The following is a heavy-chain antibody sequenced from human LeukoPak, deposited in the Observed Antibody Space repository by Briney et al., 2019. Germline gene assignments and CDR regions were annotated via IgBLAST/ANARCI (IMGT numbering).Heavy chain of an antibody. CDR1: GFTFSGFW. D-gene: IGHD4-23*01. CDR2: INSDGSEG. J-gene: IGHJ4*02. CDR3: ARGRPHGNDY. Sequence: AGGSLRLSCAVSGFTFSGFWMSWSRQAPGKGLEWVASINSDGSEGYYADVVKGRFTISRDNAKNTLYLQMNSLRVEDTAVYYCARGRPHGNDYWGQGTLVTVSS. V-gene: IGHV3-7*01.